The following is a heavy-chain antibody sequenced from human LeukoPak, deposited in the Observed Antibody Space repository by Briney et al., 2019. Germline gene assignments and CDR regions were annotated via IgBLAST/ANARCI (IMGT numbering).Heavy chain of an antibody. CDR1: GGSISSSSHY. CDR3: ARRRYYDATGYLD. V-gene: IGHV4-39*01. CDR2: IYYSGST. Sequence: SETLSLTCTISGGSISSSSHYWDWIRQYPGKGLEWLGTIYYSGSTYYNASLKSRLFISVDTSNNQFSLRLSFVTAADTAVYYCARRRYYDATGYLDWGQGTLITVSS. D-gene: IGHD3-22*01. J-gene: IGHJ1*01.